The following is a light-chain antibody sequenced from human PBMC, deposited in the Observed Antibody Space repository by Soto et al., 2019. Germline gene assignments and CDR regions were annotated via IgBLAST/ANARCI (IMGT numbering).Light chain of an antibody. Sequence: EMVMTQSPATLSVSPGERATLSCRASQSVSSDLAWYHQKPGQAPRLLIYGASTRATGIPARFSGSGSGTDFTLTISRLEPEDFAVYYCQQYGSSPIPFGQGTRPAIK. CDR2: GAS. V-gene: IGKV3-20*01. CDR3: QQYGSSPIP. J-gene: IGKJ5*01. CDR1: QSVSSD.